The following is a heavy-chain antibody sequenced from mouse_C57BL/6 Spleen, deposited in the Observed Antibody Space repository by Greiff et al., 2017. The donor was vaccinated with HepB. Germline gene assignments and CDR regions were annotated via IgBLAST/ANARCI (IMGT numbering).Heavy chain of an antibody. CDR2: INPNNGGT. CDR1: GYTFTDYY. Sequence: EVQLQQSGPELVKPGASVKISCKASGYTFTDYYMNWVKQSHGKSLEWIGDINPNNGGTSYNQKFKGKATLTVEKSSSTAYMELRSLTSEDSAVYYCARWGNDYVYWGQGTLVTVSA. CDR3: ARWGNDYVY. J-gene: IGHJ3*01. D-gene: IGHD2-4*01. V-gene: IGHV1-26*01.